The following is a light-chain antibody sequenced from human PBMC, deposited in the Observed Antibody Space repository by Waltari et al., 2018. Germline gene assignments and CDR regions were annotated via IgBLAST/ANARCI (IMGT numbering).Light chain of an antibody. CDR2: WAS. Sequence: DIVMTQSPDFLAVSLGERATINRKSSQSVLYSANNKDYLAWYQQKPGQPPKLLIYWASTRESGVPDRFSGSGSGTDFTLTISSLQAEDVAVYYCQQYYGVPLTFGGGTKVEIK. J-gene: IGKJ4*01. CDR3: QQYYGVPLT. CDR1: QSVLYSANNKDY. V-gene: IGKV4-1*01.